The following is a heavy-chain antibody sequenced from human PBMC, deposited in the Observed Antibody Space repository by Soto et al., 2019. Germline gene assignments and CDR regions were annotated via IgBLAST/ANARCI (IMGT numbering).Heavy chain of an antibody. V-gene: IGHV3-23*01. J-gene: IGHJ4*02. CDR2: ISGSDGKT. Sequence: GGSLRLSCAASGFSFGSYAPSWVRQAPGKGLEWVSTISGSDGKTFYADSVKGRFSISRDTSQNTLYLQMNSLRADDTAIYYCARWSCLDYWGQGTRVTVSS. CDR1: GFSFGSYA. D-gene: IGHD3-10*01. CDR3: ARWSCLDY.